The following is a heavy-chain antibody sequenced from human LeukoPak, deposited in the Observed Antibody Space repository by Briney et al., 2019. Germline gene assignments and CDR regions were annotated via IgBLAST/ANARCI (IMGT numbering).Heavy chain of an antibody. V-gene: IGHV3-23*01. J-gene: IGHJ4*02. CDR3: AKAYASGRGTDFFDS. Sequence: GGSLRLSCAASGFTFGTCAMSWVRQAPGKGLEWVSGITGSGISTYYAGSVKGRFTISRDNSKNALFLDLDSLRAEDTAVYYCAKAYASGRGTDFFDSWGQGTLVTVSS. CDR1: GFTFGTCA. CDR2: ITGSGIST. D-gene: IGHD3-10*01.